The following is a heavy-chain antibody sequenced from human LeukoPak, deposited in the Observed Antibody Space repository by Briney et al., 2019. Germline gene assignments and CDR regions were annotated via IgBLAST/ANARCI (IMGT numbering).Heavy chain of an antibody. Sequence: PGGSLRLSCAASGFTFSSYAMHWVRQAPGKGLEWVAVISYDGSNKYYADSVKGRFTISRDNSKNTLYLQMNSLRAEDTAVYYCARGRRYYDFWSGYSDYFDYWGQGTLVTVSS. J-gene: IGHJ4*02. V-gene: IGHV3-30*04. D-gene: IGHD3-3*01. CDR2: ISYDGSNK. CDR3: ARGRRYYDFWSGYSDYFDY. CDR1: GFTFSSYA.